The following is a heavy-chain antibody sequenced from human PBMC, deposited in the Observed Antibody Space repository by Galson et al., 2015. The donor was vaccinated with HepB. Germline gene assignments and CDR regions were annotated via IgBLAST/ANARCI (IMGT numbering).Heavy chain of an antibody. V-gene: IGHV4-34*01. CDR2: INHSGST. D-gene: IGHD2/OR15-2a*01. Sequence: ETLSLTCAVYGGSFSGYYWSWIRQPPGKGLEWIGEINHSGSTNYNPSLKSRVTISVDTSKNQFSLKLSSVTAADTAVYYCARDNKHAFDIWGQGTMVTVSS. J-gene: IGHJ3*02. CDR3: ARDNKHAFDI. CDR1: GGSFSGYY.